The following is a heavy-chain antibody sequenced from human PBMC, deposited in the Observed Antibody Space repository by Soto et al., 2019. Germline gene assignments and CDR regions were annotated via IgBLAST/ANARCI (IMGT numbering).Heavy chain of an antibody. J-gene: IGHJ4*02. D-gene: IGHD1-26*01. Sequence: SETLSLTCTVSGGSISSYYWSWIRQPPGKGLEWIGYIYYSGSTNYNPSLRSRVTISVDTSKNQFSLKLSSVTAADTAVYYCARMRYYGTDYFDYWGQGTLVT. V-gene: IGHV4-59*01. CDR2: IYYSGST. CDR3: ARMRYYGTDYFDY. CDR1: GGSISSYY.